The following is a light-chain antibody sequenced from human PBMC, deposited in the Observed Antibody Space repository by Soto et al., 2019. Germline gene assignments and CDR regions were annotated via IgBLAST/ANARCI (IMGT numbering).Light chain of an antibody. J-gene: IGLJ3*02. CDR2: SSD. Sequence: QSELTQPPSASGTPGQRVTISCSGSSSNIGRNTVKWYRQLPGTAPKLLIGSSDQRPSGVPDRFFGSQSGTSASLAISGLQSEDEADYICAAWDDSLNAWAFGGGTKLTVL. CDR1: SSNIGRNT. CDR3: AAWDDSLNAWA. V-gene: IGLV1-44*01.